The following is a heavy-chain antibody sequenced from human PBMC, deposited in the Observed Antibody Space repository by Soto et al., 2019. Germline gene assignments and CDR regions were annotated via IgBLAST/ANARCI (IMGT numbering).Heavy chain of an antibody. V-gene: IGHV6-1*01. J-gene: IGHJ6*02. CDR1: GDSVSRNSAA. CDR2: TYYRSKWYN. D-gene: IGHD6-19*01. Sequence: SQTLSLTCAISGDSVSRNSAAWNWIRQSPSRGLEWLGRTYYRSKWYNDYAVSVKSRITINPDTSKNQFSLQLNSVTPEDTAVYYCARDLRMGIAVAGAYYYYGMDVWGQGTTVTVSS. CDR3: ARDLRMGIAVAGAYYYYGMDV.